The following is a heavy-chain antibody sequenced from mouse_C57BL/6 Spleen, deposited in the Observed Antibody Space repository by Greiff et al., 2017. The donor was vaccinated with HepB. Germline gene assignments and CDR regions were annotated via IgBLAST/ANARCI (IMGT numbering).Heavy chain of an antibody. CDR3: TDYYGSSWFAY. CDR1: GFNIKDDY. V-gene: IGHV14-4*01. CDR2: IDPENGDT. J-gene: IGHJ3*01. D-gene: IGHD1-1*01. Sequence: EVQLQQSGAELVRPGASVKLSCTAPGFNIKDDYMHWVKQRPEQGLEWIGWIDPENGDTEYASKFQGKATITADTSSNTAYLQLSSLTSEDTAVYYCTDYYGSSWFAYWGQGTLVTVSA.